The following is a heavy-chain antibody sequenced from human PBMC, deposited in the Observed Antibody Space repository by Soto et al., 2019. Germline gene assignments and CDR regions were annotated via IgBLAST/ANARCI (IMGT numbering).Heavy chain of an antibody. V-gene: IGHV3-21*01. CDR1: GFTFSSYS. D-gene: IGHD3-10*01. Sequence: PGGSLRLSCAASGFTFSSYSMNWVRQAPGKGLEWVSSISSSSSYIYYADSVKGRFTISRDNAKNSLYLQMNSLRAGDTAVYYCARMVRGAPQDYYYGMDVWGQGTTVTVSS. J-gene: IGHJ6*02. CDR3: ARMVRGAPQDYYYGMDV. CDR2: ISSSSSYI.